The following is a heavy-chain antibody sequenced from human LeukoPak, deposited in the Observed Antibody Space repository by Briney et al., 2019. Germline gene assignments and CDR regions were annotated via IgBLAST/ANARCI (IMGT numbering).Heavy chain of an antibody. CDR2: IYYSGST. D-gene: IGHD4-17*01. V-gene: IGHV4-30-4*01. CDR3: ARVVRRTVSYYFDY. J-gene: IGHJ4*02. CDR1: GGSISSGDYY. Sequence: SETLSLTCTVSGGSISSGDYYWSWIRQPPGKGLEWIGNIYYSGSTYYNPSLKSRIIISVDTSKNQFSLKLSSVTAADTAVYCCARVVRRTVSYYFDYWGQGTLVTVSS.